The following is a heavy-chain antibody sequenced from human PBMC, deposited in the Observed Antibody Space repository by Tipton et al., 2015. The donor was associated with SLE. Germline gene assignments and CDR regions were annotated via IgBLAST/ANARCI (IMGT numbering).Heavy chain of an antibody. Sequence: LRLSCAVSGYSISSGYYWGWIRQPPGKGLEWIGSIYHSGSTYYNPSLKSRVTISVDTSKNQFSLKLSSGTAADTAVYYCARHQGGFDYWGQGTLVTVSS. CDR3: ARHQGGFDY. CDR2: IYHSGST. CDR1: GYSISSGYY. V-gene: IGHV4-38-2*01. J-gene: IGHJ4*02.